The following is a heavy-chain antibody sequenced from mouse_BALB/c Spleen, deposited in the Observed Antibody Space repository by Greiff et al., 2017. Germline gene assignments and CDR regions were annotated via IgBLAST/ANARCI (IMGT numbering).Heavy chain of an antibody. D-gene: IGHD2-3*01. V-gene: IGHV5-6-5*01. CDR1: GFTFSSYA. J-gene: IGHJ1*01. CDR3: ARGPVWLLQYFDV. Sequence: EVKLVESGGGLVKPGGSLKLSCAASGFTFSSYAMSWVRQTPEKRLEWVASISSGGSTYYPDSVKGRFTISRDNARNILYLQMSSLRSEDTAMYYFARGPVWLLQYFDVWGAGTTVTVSS. CDR2: ISSGGST.